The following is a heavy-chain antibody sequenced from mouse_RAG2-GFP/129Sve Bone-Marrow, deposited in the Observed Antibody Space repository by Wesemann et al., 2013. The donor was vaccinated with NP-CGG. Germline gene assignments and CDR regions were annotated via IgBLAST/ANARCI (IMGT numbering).Heavy chain of an antibody. CDR3: ASKAWFAY. Sequence: PANGNTKYDPKFQGKATITADTSSNTAYLQLSSLTSEDTAVYYCASKAWFAYWGQGTLVTVSA. V-gene: IGHV14-3*02. J-gene: IGHJ3*01. CDR2: PANGNT.